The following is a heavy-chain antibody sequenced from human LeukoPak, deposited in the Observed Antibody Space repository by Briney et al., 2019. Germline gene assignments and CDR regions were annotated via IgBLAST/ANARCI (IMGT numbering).Heavy chain of an antibody. CDR2: IYYNGDT. J-gene: IGHJ5*02. CDR1: SGSITGYS. Sequence: SETLSLTCSVSSGSITGYSWSWIRQTPGKGLEWIGYIYYNGDTHYNPSLNSRLSMSVDTPNKQFSLNLRSVTAADTAVYYCVRGPYGSSISNWFDPWGQGLLVTVSS. CDR3: VRGPYGSSISNWFDP. V-gene: IGHV4-59*01. D-gene: IGHD3-10*01.